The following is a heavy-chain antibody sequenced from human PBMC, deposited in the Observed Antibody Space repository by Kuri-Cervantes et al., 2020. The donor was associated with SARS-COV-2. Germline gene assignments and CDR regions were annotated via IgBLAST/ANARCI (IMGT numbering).Heavy chain of an antibody. CDR3: ARDHGSFRITAAGIDAFDI. J-gene: IGHJ3*02. CDR2: IYYSGRT. V-gene: IGHV4-59*01. CDR1: GGSISSYY. Sequence: SETLSLTCTVSGGSISSYYWSWIRQPPGKGLEWIGYIYYSGRTNYNPSLKSRVTISVDTSKNQFSLKLSSVTAADTAVYYCARDHGSFRITAAGIDAFDIWGQGTMVTVSS. D-gene: IGHD6-13*01.